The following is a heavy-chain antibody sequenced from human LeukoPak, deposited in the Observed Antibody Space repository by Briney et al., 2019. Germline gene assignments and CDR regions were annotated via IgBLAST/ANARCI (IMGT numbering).Heavy chain of an antibody. CDR1: GYSISSGYY. CDR2: IYHSGST. Sequence: SETLSLTCTVSGYSISSGYYWGWIRQPPGKGLEWIGSIYHSGSTYYNPSLKSRVTISVDTSKNQFSLKLSSVTAADTAVYYCARVGLGYDSSGFWYYWGQGTLVTVSS. J-gene: IGHJ4*02. D-gene: IGHD3-22*01. V-gene: IGHV4-38-2*02. CDR3: ARVGLGYDSSGFWYY.